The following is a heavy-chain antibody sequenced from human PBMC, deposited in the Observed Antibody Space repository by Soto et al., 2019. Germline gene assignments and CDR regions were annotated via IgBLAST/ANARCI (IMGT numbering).Heavy chain of an antibody. D-gene: IGHD3-22*01. V-gene: IGHV3-11*01. CDR2: ISSSGSTI. Sequence: GGSLRLSCAASGFTFSDYYMSWIRQAPGKGLEWVSYISSSGSTIYYADSVKGRFTISRDNAKNSLYLQMNSLRAEDTAVYYCARDVPITMIVVVIGAFDIWGQGTMVTVSS. J-gene: IGHJ3*02. CDR3: ARDVPITMIVVVIGAFDI. CDR1: GFTFSDYY.